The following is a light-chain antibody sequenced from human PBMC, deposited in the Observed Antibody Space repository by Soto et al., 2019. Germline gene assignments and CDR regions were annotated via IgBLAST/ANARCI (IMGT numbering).Light chain of an antibody. CDR3: QQRSNRVT. Sequence: ILLTQSPATLSLSPGERATLSCRASQGVSSHLAWYQQKPGQAPRLLIYDASNRATGIPARFSGSGSGTDFTLSISSLEPEDFAVYYCQQRSNRVTFGGGTRVEIK. CDR1: QGVSSH. V-gene: IGKV3-11*01. CDR2: DAS. J-gene: IGKJ4*01.